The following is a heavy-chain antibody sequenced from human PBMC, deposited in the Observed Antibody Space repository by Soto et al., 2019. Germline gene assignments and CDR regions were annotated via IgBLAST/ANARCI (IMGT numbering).Heavy chain of an antibody. D-gene: IGHD3-3*01. V-gene: IGHV1-69*02. CDR3: ATHYDFWSGYQD. Sequence: QVQLVQSGAEVKKPGSSVKVSCKASGGTFSSYTISWVRQAPGQGLEWMGRIIPILGIANYAQKFQGRVTITADKSTSTAYMDLSSLRSEDTAVYYCATHYDFWSGYQDWGQGTLVTVSS. CDR1: GGTFSSYT. J-gene: IGHJ4*02. CDR2: IIPILGIA.